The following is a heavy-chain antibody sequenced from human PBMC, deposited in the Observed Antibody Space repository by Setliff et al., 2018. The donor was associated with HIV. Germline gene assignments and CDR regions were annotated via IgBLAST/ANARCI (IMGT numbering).Heavy chain of an antibody. CDR3: ARDGPLEGSYRYYYYYMDV. J-gene: IGHJ6*03. D-gene: IGHD3-10*01. V-gene: IGHV3-48*01. Sequence: GGSLRLSCAASGFTFSSYSMNWVRQAPGKGLEWVSYISSSSSTIYYADSVKGRFTISRDNAKNSLYLQMNSLRAEDTAVYYCARDGPLEGSYRYYYYYMDVWGKGTTVTVSS. CDR2: ISSSSSTI. CDR1: GFTFSSYS.